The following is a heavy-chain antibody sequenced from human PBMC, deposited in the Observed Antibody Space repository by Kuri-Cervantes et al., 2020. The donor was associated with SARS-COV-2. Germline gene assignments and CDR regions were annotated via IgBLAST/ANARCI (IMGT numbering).Heavy chain of an antibody. D-gene: IGHD3-10*02. CDR1: GYTFTSYD. Sequence: ASVKVSCKASGYTFTSYDINWVRQATGQGLEWMGWMNPNSGNTGYAQKFQGRVTMTRNTSISTAYMELSSLRSEDTAVYYCAGQLETTMLYYFDYWGQGTLVTVSS. CDR2: MNPNSGNT. J-gene: IGHJ4*02. V-gene: IGHV1-8*01. CDR3: AGQLETTMLYYFDY.